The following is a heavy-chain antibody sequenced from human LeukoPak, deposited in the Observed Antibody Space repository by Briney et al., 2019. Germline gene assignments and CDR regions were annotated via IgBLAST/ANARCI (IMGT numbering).Heavy chain of an antibody. CDR1: GYTFTSYD. J-gene: IGHJ5*02. V-gene: IGHV1-8*01. D-gene: IGHD2-2*01. CDR2: MNPNSGNT. CDR3: ARGSYACSSTSCYRAWFDP. Sequence: ASVKVSCKASGYTFTSYDINWVRQATGQGLEWMGWMNPNSGNTGYAQKFQGRVTMTRNTSISTAYMELSSLRSEDTAVYYCARGSYACSSTSCYRAWFDPWGRGTLVTVSS.